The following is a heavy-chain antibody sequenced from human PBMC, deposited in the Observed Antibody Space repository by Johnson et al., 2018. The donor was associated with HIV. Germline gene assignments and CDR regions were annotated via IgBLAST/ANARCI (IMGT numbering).Heavy chain of an antibody. J-gene: IGHJ3*02. CDR3: ARGISQPYYNFWSGYHYPDAFDI. V-gene: IGHV3-13*01. Sequence: EVQLVESGGGLVQPGGSLRLSCAASGFTFSSYDMHWVRQATGKGLEWVSAIGTAGDTYYPGSVKGRFTISREHAKNSLYLQMNSLRAGDTAVYYCARGISQPYYNFWSGYHYPDAFDIWCQGTMVTVSS. CDR1: GFTFSSYD. CDR2: IGTAGDT. D-gene: IGHD3-3*01.